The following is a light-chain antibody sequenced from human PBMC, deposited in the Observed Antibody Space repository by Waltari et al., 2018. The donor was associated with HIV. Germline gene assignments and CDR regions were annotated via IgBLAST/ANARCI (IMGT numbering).Light chain of an antibody. CDR2: WAS. Sequence: DIVRTQSPDSLAVSLGERATINCKSSQSVFYSSNNKNYLAWYQQKPGQPPKLLIYWASTRESGVPDRFSGSGSGTDFTLTISSLQAEDVAVYYCQQYYSTPPFMYTFGQGTKLEIK. J-gene: IGKJ2*01. CDR1: QSVFYSSNNKNY. CDR3: QQYYSTPPFMYT. V-gene: IGKV4-1*01.